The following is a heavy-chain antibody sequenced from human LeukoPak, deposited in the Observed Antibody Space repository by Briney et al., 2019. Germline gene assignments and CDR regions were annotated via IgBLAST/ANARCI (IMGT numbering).Heavy chain of an antibody. CDR2: ISDAGNAL. J-gene: IGHJ6*03. V-gene: IGHV3-48*03. Sequence: PGGSLRLSCAASGFTFTSHDMNWVRQAPGKGLEWLAYISDAGNALYYADSVKGRFTISRDNAKNSLYLQMNSLKAEDTAVYYCAREGYGSPYYYYMDVWGKGATVTVSS. CDR1: GFTFTSHD. D-gene: IGHD4-17*01. CDR3: AREGYGSPYYYYMDV.